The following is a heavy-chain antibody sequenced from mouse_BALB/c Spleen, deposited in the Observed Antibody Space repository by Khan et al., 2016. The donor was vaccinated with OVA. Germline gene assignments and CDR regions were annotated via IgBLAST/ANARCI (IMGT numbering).Heavy chain of an antibody. CDR3: SGGRAY. V-gene: IGHV3-2*02. CDR1: GYSITSDYA. Sequence: EVQLQESGPGLVKPSQSLSLTCTVTGYSITSDYAWNWIRQFPGNRLEWMGYITYSGRTSYTPSLKSRISITRDTSKNQFFLQLKSVTIDDTATXYCSGGRAYWGQGTLVTVSA. D-gene: IGHD3-3*01. CDR2: ITYSGRT. J-gene: IGHJ3*01.